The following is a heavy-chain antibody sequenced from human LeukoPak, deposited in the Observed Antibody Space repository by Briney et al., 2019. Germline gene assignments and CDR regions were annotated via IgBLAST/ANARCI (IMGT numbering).Heavy chain of an antibody. J-gene: IGHJ1*01. D-gene: IGHD3-10*01. V-gene: IGHV3-23*01. CDR1: GFTFSSYG. CDR3: VRGITMFQH. Sequence: PGGSLRLSCAASGFTFSSYGMTWVRQAPGKGLEWVSVISGSGGSTNYADSVKGRFTISRDNAKNSLSLQMNSLRAEDTALYYCVRGITMFQHWGQGTLVTVSS. CDR2: ISGSGGST.